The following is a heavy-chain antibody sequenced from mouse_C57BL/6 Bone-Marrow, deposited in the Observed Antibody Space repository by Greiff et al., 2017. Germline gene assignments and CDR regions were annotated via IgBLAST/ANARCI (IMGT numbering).Heavy chain of an antibody. CDR1: GYTFTDYY. J-gene: IGHJ4*01. Sequence: VKLQQSGAELVRPGASVKLSCKASGYTFTDYYINWVKQRPGQGLEWIARIYPGNGNTDYNEKFKGKATLTAEKSSSTAYMQLSSLTSEDSAVYFCARGRLRRMDYWGQGTSVTVSS. V-gene: IGHV1-76*01. D-gene: IGHD2-4*01. CDR2: IYPGNGNT. CDR3: ARGRLRRMDY.